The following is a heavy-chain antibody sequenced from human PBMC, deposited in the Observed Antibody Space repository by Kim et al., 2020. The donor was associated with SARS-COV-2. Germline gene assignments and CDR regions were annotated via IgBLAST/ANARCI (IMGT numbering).Heavy chain of an antibody. CDR1: GFTFSSYG. V-gene: IGHV3-30*18. J-gene: IGHJ1*01. CDR3: AKGRIPGAVIAPEYEH. D-gene: IGHD3-10*01. Sequence: GGSLRLSCATSGFTFSSYGMHWVRQAPGKGLEWVAFISYEGSNKYYGDSVKGRFTISRDNSKNTFFLQMDSLRAEDTAVYYCAKGRIPGAVIAPEYEHWGQGTLVTVSS. CDR2: ISYEGSNK.